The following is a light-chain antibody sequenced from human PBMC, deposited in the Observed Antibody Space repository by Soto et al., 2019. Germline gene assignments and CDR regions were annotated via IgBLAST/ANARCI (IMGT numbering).Light chain of an antibody. Sequence: EILLTQSPATLSLSPGERATLSCRASQSVSKSHLAWYQHKRGQSPRLLIYAASSRATGISDRFSGSGSGTDFTLTISRLEPEDFAVYYCQQYDRSPLFGGGTKVE. V-gene: IGKV3-20*01. CDR1: QSVSKSH. CDR2: AAS. CDR3: QQYDRSPL. J-gene: IGKJ4*01.